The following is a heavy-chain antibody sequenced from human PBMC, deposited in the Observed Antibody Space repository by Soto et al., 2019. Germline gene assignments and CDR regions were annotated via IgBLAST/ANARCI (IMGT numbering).Heavy chain of an antibody. CDR3: ATNNWYYYDSSGYYYFDY. Sequence: GGSLRLSCAASGFSFNRFAMHWVRQAPGKGLEWVAVISYDVSNKYYADSVKGRFTISRDNSKNTLYLQMNSLRAEDTAVYYCATNNWYYYDSSGYYYFDYWGQGTLVTVSS. J-gene: IGHJ4*02. CDR2: ISYDVSNK. CDR1: GFSFNRFA. D-gene: IGHD3-22*01. V-gene: IGHV3-30-3*01.